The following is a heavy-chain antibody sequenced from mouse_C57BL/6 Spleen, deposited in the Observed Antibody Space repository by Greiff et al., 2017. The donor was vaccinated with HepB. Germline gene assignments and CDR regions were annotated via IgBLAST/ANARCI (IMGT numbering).Heavy chain of an antibody. Sequence: VQLQQPGAELVKPGASVKLSCKASGYTFTSYWMHWVKQRPGQGLEWIGMIHPNSGSTNYNEKFKSKATLTVDKSTSTAYMQLSSLTSEDSAVYYCARRPYYGSYGGAYYYGMDYWGQGTSVTVSS. CDR2: IHPNSGST. J-gene: IGHJ4*01. CDR3: ARRPYYGSYGGAYYYGMDY. CDR1: GYTFTSYW. D-gene: IGHD2-10*01. V-gene: IGHV1-64*01.